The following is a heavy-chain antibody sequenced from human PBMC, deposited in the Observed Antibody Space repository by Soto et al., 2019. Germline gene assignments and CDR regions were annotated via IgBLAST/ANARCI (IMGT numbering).Heavy chain of an antibody. CDR1: GGSISSYY. CDR2: IYYSGST. J-gene: IGHJ3*02. Sequence: SETLSLTCTVSGGSISSYYWSWIRQPPGKGLEWIGYIYYSGSTNYNPSLKSRVTISVDTSKNQFSLKLSSVTAADTAVYYCGATDYFQGGLAFDIWGQGTMVTVSS. V-gene: IGHV4-59*01. CDR3: GATDYFQGGLAFDI. D-gene: IGHD3-10*02.